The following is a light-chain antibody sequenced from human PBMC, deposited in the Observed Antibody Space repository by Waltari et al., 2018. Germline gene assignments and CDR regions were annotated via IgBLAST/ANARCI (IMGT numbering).Light chain of an antibody. Sequence: EIVMTQSPATLSVSPGDRATLSCRASQCVSSNLAWYQQKLGQAPRLLIYSASTRAAGVPDRFSGSGSGTQFTFTISSLQSEDFAVYYCQQYDNRPPYTVGQGTKLEMK. J-gene: IGKJ2*01. V-gene: IGKV3-15*01. CDR1: QCVSSN. CDR3: QQYDNRPPYT. CDR2: SAS.